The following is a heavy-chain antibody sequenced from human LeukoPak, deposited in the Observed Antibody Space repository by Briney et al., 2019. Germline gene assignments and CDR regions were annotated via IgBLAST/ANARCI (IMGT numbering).Heavy chain of an antibody. J-gene: IGHJ6*04. V-gene: IGHV3-48*04. CDR2: ISSSGSTI. D-gene: IGHD3-10*02. CDR1: GFTFSNYG. Sequence: GGSLRLSCAASGFTFSNYGIHWVRQAPGKGLEWVSYISSSGSTIYYADSVKGRFTISRDNAKNSLYLQMNSLRAEDTAVYYCAELGITMIGGVWGKGTTVTISS. CDR3: AELGITMIGGV.